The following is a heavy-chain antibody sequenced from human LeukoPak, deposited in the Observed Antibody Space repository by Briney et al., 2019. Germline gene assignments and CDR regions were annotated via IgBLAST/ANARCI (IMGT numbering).Heavy chain of an antibody. D-gene: IGHD6-13*01. V-gene: IGHV1-18*01. CDR2: ISAYSGHT. CDR3: ARASVVAAGTRYFLH. Sequence: ASVKVSRKASGYTFTTYGISWVRHAPGQGLEWMGWISAYSGHTNYAQKFQGRVTMTTDTSTSTAYMELGSLRSDDTAVYYCARASVVAAGTRYFLHWGQGTLVTVSS. CDR1: GYTFTTYG. J-gene: IGHJ1*01.